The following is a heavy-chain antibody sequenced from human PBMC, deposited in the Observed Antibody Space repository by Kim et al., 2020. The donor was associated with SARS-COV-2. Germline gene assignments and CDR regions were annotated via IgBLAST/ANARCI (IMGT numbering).Heavy chain of an antibody. D-gene: IGHD5-18*01. CDR3: ARDVDTAMVISYGMDV. CDR1: GFTFSSYG. V-gene: IGHV3-30*03. J-gene: IGHJ6*02. CDR2: ISYDGSNK. Sequence: GGSLRLSCAASGFTFSSYGMHWVRQAPGKGLEWVAVISYDGSNKYYADSVKGRFTISRDNSKNTLYLQMNSLRAEDTAVYYCARDVDTAMVISYGMDVWGQGTTGTVSS.